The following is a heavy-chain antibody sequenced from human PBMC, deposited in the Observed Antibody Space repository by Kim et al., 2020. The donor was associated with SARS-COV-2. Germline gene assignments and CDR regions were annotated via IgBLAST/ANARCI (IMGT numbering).Heavy chain of an antibody. Sequence: GGSLRLSCAASGFTFSSYWMHWVRQAPGKGLVWVSRINSDGSSTSYADSVKGRFTISRDNAKNTLYLRMNSLRAEDTAVYYCARALTYYYGSGSYNYYYYYGMDVWGQGTTVTVSS. CDR1: GFTFSSYW. V-gene: IGHV3-74*01. CDR2: INSDGSST. D-gene: IGHD3-10*01. CDR3: ARALTYYYGSGSYNYYYYYGMDV. J-gene: IGHJ6*02.